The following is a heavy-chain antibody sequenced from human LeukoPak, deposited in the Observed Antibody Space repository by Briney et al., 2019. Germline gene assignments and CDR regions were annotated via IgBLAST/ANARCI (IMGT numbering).Heavy chain of an antibody. D-gene: IGHD6-19*01. CDR2: ISWNSGYI. J-gene: IGHJ4*02. CDR3: AKVRGTYSSGYFFDY. Sequence: AGGSLRLSCAASGFTFDNYAMHWVRQAPGKGLEWLSIISWNSGYIGYADSVKGRFTISRDNAKKSLELQMNSLRAEDTAFYYCAKVRGTYSSGYFFDYWGQGTLVTVSS. V-gene: IGHV3-9*01. CDR1: GFTFDNYA.